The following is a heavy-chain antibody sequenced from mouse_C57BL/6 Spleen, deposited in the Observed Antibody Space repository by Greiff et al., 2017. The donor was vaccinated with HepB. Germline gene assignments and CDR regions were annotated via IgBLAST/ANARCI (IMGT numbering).Heavy chain of an antibody. Sequence: EVKVVESGAGLVKPGGSLKLSCAASGFTFSSYAMSWVRQTPEKRLEWVAYISSGGDYIYYADTVKGRFTISRDNARNTLYLQMSSLKSEDTAMYYCTRANPISRFFDYWGQGTTLTVSS. J-gene: IGHJ2*01. D-gene: IGHD6-1*01. CDR1: GFTFSSYA. CDR3: TRANPISRFFDY. CDR2: ISSGGDYI. V-gene: IGHV5-9-1*02.